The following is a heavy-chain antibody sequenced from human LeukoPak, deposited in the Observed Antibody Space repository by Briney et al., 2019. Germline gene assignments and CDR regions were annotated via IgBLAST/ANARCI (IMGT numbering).Heavy chain of an antibody. CDR3: AREFPMVRGVIVGWFDP. D-gene: IGHD3-10*01. J-gene: IGHJ5*02. CDR1: GGSISSGDYY. V-gene: IGHV4-30-4*01. CDR2: IYYSGST. Sequence: PSETLSLTCTVSGGSISSGDYYWSWIRQPPGKGLEWIGYIYYSGSTYYNPSLKSRVTISVDTSKNQFSLKLSSVTAADTAVYYCAREFPMVRGVIVGWFDPWAREPWSPSPQ.